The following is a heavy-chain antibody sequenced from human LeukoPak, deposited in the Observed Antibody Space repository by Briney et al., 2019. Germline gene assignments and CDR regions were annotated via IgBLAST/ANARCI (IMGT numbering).Heavy chain of an antibody. CDR3: ARRYYFVSGSYYPFDF. CDR2: IHYSGTT. CDR1: GGSISDNDYS. D-gene: IGHD3-10*01. Sequence: SETLSLTCNVFGGSISDNDYSWDWIRQPPGKGLEWMGCIHYSGTTYSNPSLKSRISISVDTSKSQFSLKLRSVTAADTAVYYCARRYYFVSGSYYPFDFWGQGTLVTVSS. V-gene: IGHV4-39*01. J-gene: IGHJ4*02.